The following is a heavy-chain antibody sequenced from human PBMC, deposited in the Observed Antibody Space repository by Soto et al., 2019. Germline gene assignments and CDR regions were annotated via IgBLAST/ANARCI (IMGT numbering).Heavy chain of an antibody. CDR2: ISGGGTFA. D-gene: IGHD4-17*01. CDR1: GFNFSDYY. Sequence: VGSLRLSCEASGFNFSDYYMAWFRQAPGKGLEWVSYISGGGTFAKYADSLRGRFTIFRDNAKNSVYLQISSLRADDSATYYCARGHTTVRRAYFDYWGQGTVVTVSS. CDR3: ARGHTTVRRAYFDY. J-gene: IGHJ4*02. V-gene: IGHV3-11*06.